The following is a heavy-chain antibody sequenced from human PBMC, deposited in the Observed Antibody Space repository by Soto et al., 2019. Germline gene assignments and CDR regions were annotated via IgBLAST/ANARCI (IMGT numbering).Heavy chain of an antibody. CDR3: AKDMGAIAAAGGDV. CDR2: ISWNSGSI. J-gene: IGHJ4*02. CDR1: GFTFDDYA. V-gene: IGHV3-9*01. Sequence: EVQLVESGGGLVQPGRSLRLSCAASGFTFDDYAMHWVRQAPGKGLEWVSGISWNSGSIGYADSVKGRFTISRDNAKNALYLQMNSLRAEDTALYYCAKDMGAIAAAGGDVWGQGTLVTVSS. D-gene: IGHD6-13*01.